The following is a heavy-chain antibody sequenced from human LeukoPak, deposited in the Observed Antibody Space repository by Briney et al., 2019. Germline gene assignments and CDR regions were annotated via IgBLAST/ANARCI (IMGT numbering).Heavy chain of an antibody. V-gene: IGHV4-30-4*01. J-gene: IGHJ5*02. Sequence: SETLSPTCTVSGGSNSSGDYYWSWIRQPPGEGLEWIGYIYYSGSTYYNPSLKSRVTISVDTSKNQFSLKLSSVTAADTAVYYCARGDGSGSFYNNWFDPWGQGTLVTVSS. D-gene: IGHD3-10*01. CDR1: GGSNSSGDYY. CDR3: ARGDGSGSFYNNWFDP. CDR2: IYYSGST.